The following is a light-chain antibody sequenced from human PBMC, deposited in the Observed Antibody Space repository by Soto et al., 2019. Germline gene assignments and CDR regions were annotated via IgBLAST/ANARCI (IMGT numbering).Light chain of an antibody. Sequence: EIVLTQSPATLSLSPGERATLSCRASQSVSSSLAWYQQKPGQAPRLLIYDASSRATGIPARFSGSGSGTDFTRTISSLEPEDFAVYYCQQSSNWPPYTFGQGTKLEI. V-gene: IGKV3-11*01. CDR2: DAS. CDR1: QSVSSS. J-gene: IGKJ2*01. CDR3: QQSSNWPPYT.